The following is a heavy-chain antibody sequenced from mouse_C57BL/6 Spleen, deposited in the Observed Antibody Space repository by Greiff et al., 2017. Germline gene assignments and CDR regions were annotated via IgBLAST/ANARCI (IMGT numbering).Heavy chain of an antibody. J-gene: IGHJ3*01. D-gene: IGHD2-3*01. CDR3: ARYMGGYYSPGFAY. Sequence: EVKLVESGGGLVQPGGSLSLSCAASGFTFTDYYMSWVRQPPGKALEWLGFIRNKANGYTTEYSASVKGRFTISRDNSQSILYLQMNALRAEDSATYYCARYMGGYYSPGFAYWGQGTLVTVSA. V-gene: IGHV7-3*01. CDR2: IRNKANGYTT. CDR1: GFTFTDYY.